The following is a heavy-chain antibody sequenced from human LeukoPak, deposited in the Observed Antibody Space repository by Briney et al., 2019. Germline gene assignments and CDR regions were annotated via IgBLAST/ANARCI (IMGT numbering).Heavy chain of an antibody. V-gene: IGHV1-46*01. CDR1: GYTLTELS. CDR2: INPSGGST. D-gene: IGHD1-1*01. CDR3: ASGRGSDAFDI. J-gene: IGHJ3*02. Sequence: ASVKVSCKVSGYTLTELSMHWVRQAPGQGLEWMGIINPSGGSTSYAQKFQGRVTMTRDTSTSTVYMELSSLRSEDTAVYYCASGRGSDAFDIWGQGTMVTVSS.